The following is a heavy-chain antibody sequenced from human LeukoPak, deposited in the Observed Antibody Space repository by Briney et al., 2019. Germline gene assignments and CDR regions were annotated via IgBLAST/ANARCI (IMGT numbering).Heavy chain of an antibody. CDR2: ITTGDGNT. J-gene: IGHJ4*02. V-gene: IGHV3-23*01. Sequence: GGSLRLSCTASGFTFSSYTMTWVRQAPGKGLEWVSTITTGDGNTYYADSVKGRFTVSRDDSKNTLYLQMNSLRAEDTAVYYCAKDGGLWVSAHWGDSWGRGTLVTVSS. D-gene: IGHD7-27*01. CDR3: AKDGGLWVSAHWGDS. CDR1: GFTFSSYT.